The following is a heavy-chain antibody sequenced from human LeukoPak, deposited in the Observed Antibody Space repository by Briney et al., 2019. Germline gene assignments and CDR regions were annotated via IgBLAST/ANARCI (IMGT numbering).Heavy chain of an antibody. CDR2: IWYDGSNK. Sequence: PGRSLRLSCAASGFTFSRYGMHWVRQAPGKGLEWVAVIWYDGSNKYYADSVKGRFTISRDNSKNTLYLQMNSLRAEDTAVYYCARDHDYGDYGEYGMDVWGKGTTVTVSS. CDR3: ARDHDYGDYGEYGMDV. V-gene: IGHV3-33*01. CDR1: GFTFSRYG. J-gene: IGHJ6*04. D-gene: IGHD4-17*01.